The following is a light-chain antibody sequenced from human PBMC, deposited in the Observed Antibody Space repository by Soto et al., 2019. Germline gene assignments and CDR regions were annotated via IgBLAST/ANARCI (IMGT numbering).Light chain of an antibody. CDR1: SSDVGGYNY. CDR2: EVS. CDR3: SSYAGSNNLV. J-gene: IGLJ3*02. Sequence: QSVLTQPPSASGSPGQSVTISCTGTSSDVGGYNYVSWYQQHPGKAPKLMIYEVSKRPSGVPDRFFGSKSGNTASLTVSGLQAEDEADYYCSSYAGSNNLVFGGGTKPPS. V-gene: IGLV2-8*01.